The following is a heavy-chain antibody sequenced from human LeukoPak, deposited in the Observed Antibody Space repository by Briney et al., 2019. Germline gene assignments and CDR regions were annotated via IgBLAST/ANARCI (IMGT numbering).Heavy chain of an antibody. J-gene: IGHJ4*02. CDR3: ARGIHYYDSSGYYVFDY. CDR2: INPNSGGT. V-gene: IGHV1-2*04. D-gene: IGHD3-22*01. CDR1: GYTFTGYY. Sequence: ASVKVSCKASGYTFTGYYMHWVRQAPGQGLEWMGWINPNSGGTNYAQKFQGWVTMTRDTSISTAYMELSRLRSDDTAVYYCARGIHYYDSSGYYVFDYWGQGTLVTVSS.